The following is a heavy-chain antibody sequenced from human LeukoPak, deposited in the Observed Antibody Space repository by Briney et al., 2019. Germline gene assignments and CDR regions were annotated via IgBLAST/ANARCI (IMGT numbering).Heavy chain of an antibody. CDR1: GYTFTSYG. D-gene: IGHD5-12*01. Sequence: ASVKVSCKASGYTFTSYGISWVRQAPGQGLEWMGWISAYNGNTNYAQKFQGRVTITADESTSTAYMELSSLRSEDTAVYYCARDGYSGYPGYYYYYMDVWGKGTTVTVSS. V-gene: IGHV1-18*01. J-gene: IGHJ6*03. CDR2: ISAYNGNT. CDR3: ARDGYSGYPGYYYYYMDV.